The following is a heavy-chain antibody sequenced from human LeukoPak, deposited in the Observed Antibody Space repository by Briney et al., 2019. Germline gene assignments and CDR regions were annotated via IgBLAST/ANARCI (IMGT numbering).Heavy chain of an antibody. J-gene: IGHJ4*02. CDR1: GFTFSSYS. V-gene: IGHV3-48*01. CDR3: ARDPRDCSSTSCQPDY. CDR2: ISSSSSTI. D-gene: IGHD2-2*01. Sequence: PGGSLRLSCAASGFTFSSYSMNWVRQAPGKGLEWVSYISSSSSTIYYADSVKGRFTISRDNAKNSLYLQMNSLRAEDTAVYYCARDPRDCSSTSCQPDYWGQGTLVTVSS.